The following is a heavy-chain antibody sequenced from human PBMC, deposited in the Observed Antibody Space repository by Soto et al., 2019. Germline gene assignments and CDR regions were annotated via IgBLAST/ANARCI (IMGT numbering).Heavy chain of an antibody. CDR3: ARMRYYYDSSGPAFFDY. D-gene: IGHD3-22*01. CDR2: IYHSGST. V-gene: IGHV4-4*02. CDR1: GGSISSSNW. Sequence: SETLSLTCAVSGGSISSSNWWSWVRQPPGKGLEWIGEIYHSGSTNYNPSLKSRVTISVDKSKTQFSLKLSSVTAADTAVYYCARMRYYYDSSGPAFFDYWGQGTLVTVSS. J-gene: IGHJ4*02.